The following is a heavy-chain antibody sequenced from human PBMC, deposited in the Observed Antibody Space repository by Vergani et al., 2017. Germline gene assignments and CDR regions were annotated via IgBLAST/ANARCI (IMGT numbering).Heavy chain of an antibody. J-gene: IGHJ4*02. D-gene: IGHD6-19*01. CDR2: IYPGDSDT. Sequence: EVQLVQSGAEVKKPGESLKISCKGSRYSFTSYWIGWVRQMPRKGLEWMGIIYPGDSDTRYSPSFQGQVTISADKSISTAYLQWSSLKASDTAMYYCARLSSGWLSNNYFDYWGQGTLVTVSS. CDR1: RYSFTSYW. CDR3: ARLSSGWLSNNYFDY. V-gene: IGHV5-51*01.